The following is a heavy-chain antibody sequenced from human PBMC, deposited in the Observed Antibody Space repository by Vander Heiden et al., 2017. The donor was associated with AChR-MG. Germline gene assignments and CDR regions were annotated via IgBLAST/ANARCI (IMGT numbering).Heavy chain of an antibody. D-gene: IGHD3-3*01. CDR3: AKDMFFGVVSYYYYYGMDV. Sequence: QVQLVESGGGVVQPGRSLRLSCAASGFTFSSYGMHWVRQAPGKGLEWVAVISYDGSNKYYADSVKGRFTISRDNSKNTLYLQMNSLRAEDTAVYYCAKDMFFGVVSYYYYYGMDVWGQGTTVTVSS. J-gene: IGHJ6*02. CDR2: ISYDGSNK. CDR1: GFTFSSYG. V-gene: IGHV3-30*18.